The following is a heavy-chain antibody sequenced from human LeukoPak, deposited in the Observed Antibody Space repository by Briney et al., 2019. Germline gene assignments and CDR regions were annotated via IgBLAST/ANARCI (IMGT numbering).Heavy chain of an antibody. CDR1: GGSIRSYY. J-gene: IGHJ6*02. CDR3: ARQLRYSYGGSYYGMDV. Sequence: SETLSLTCSVSGGSIRSYYWSWIRQPPGKGLEWIGYIYYSGSTNYKPSLKSRVTIPVATSKNQFTLKLRSVTPADTAVYYCARQLRYSYGGSYYGMDVWGQGTAVTVSS. V-gene: IGHV4-59*08. D-gene: IGHD5-18*01. CDR2: IYYSGST.